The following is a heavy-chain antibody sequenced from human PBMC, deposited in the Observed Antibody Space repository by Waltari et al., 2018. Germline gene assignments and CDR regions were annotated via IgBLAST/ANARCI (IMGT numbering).Heavy chain of an antibody. V-gene: IGHV1-24*01. Sequence: QVQLVQSGAEVKKPGASVKVSCKVSGYTLTELSMNWVRQAPGKGLEWMGGFDPEDGETIYAQKFQGRVTMTEDTSTDTAYMELSSLRSEDTAVYYCATAPPYYYGSGSYYNVGDYWGQGTLVTVSS. CDR1: GYTLTELS. D-gene: IGHD3-10*01. J-gene: IGHJ4*02. CDR3: ATAPPYYYGSGSYYNVGDY. CDR2: FDPEDGET.